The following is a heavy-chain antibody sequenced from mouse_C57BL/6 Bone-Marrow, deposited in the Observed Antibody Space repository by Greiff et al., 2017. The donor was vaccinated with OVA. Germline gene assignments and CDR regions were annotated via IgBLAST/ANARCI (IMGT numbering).Heavy chain of an antibody. CDR2: ISSGGSYT. J-gene: IGHJ1*03. V-gene: IGHV5-6*01. CDR1: GFTFSSYG. CDR3: ARHYYWYFDV. Sequence: EVQLMESGGDLVKPGGSLKLSCAASGFTFSSYGMSWVRQTPDKRLEWVATISSGGSYTYYPDSVKGRFTISRDNAKNTLYLQMSSLKSEDTAMYYCARHYYWYFDVWGTGTTVTVSS.